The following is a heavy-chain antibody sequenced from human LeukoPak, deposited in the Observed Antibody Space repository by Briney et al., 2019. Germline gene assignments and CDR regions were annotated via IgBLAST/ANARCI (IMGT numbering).Heavy chain of an antibody. CDR1: GFTFSSYA. CDR3: ARERPVSDFYYGMDV. J-gene: IGHJ6*02. V-gene: IGHV3-7*05. CDR2: IRQDGSEK. Sequence: GGSLRLSCAASGFTFSSYAMSWVRQAPGKGLEWVANIRQDGSEKYYVDSLKGRFTISRDNAKNSMYLQMNSLRAEDTAVYYCARERPVSDFYYGMDVWGHGTTVTVS. D-gene: IGHD3-3*01.